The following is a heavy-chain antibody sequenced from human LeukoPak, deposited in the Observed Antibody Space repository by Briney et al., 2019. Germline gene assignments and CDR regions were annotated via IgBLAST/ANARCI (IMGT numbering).Heavy chain of an antibody. CDR1: GFTFSAYN. V-gene: IGHV3-30*02. Sequence: GGSLRLSCEGSGFTFSAYNMNWVRQAPGKGLEWVAFIRYDGSNKYYADSVKGRFTISRDNSKNTLYLQMNSLRAEDTAVYYCAKDLPTIFGVVIKTLGYWGQGALVTVSS. CDR2: IRYDGSNK. J-gene: IGHJ4*02. D-gene: IGHD3-3*01. CDR3: AKDLPTIFGVVIKTLGY.